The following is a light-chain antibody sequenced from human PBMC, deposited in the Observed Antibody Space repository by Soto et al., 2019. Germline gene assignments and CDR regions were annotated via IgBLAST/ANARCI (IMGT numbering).Light chain of an antibody. CDR3: QQYGTSPQFT. CDR1: QSVRSNY. J-gene: IGKJ3*01. V-gene: IGKV3-20*01. CDR2: GAF. Sequence: EIVLTQSPGTLSLSPGESATLSCRASQSVRSNYLAWYQQRPGQAPRLLIYGAFTRASGIPDRFSGSGSGTDFTLTITRLEPEDFGVYYCQQYGTSPQFTFGPGTKVDI.